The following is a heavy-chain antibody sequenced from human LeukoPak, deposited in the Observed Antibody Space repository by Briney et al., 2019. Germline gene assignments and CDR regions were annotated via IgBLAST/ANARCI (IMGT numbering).Heavy chain of an antibody. D-gene: IGHD1-26*01. CDR2: ISGSGGST. CDR3: AKHRGSYQPLDAFDI. CDR1: GFTFRSYA. Sequence: SGGSLRLSCAASGFTFRSYAMSWVRQAPGKGLEWVSAISGSGGSTYYADSVKGRFTISRDNSKNTLYLQMNSLRAEDTAVYYCAKHRGSYQPLDAFDIWGQGTMVTVSS. V-gene: IGHV3-23*01. J-gene: IGHJ3*02.